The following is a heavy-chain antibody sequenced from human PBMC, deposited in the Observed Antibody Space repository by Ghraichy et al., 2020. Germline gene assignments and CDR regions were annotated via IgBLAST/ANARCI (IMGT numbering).Heavy chain of an antibody. Sequence: GESLNISCKGSGYSFTSYWIGWVRQMPGKGLEWMGILYPGDSDTRYSTSFQGQVTISADKSISTAYLQWSSLKASDTAMYYCARGGVVSGYYHGDYGGQGTLVTVSS. J-gene: IGHJ4*02. V-gene: IGHV5-51*01. CDR3: ARGGVVSGYYHGDY. CDR2: LYPGDSDT. CDR1: GYSFTSYW. D-gene: IGHD3-22*01.